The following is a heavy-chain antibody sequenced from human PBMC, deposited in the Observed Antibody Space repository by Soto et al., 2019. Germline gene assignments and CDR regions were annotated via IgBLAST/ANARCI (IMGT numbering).Heavy chain of an antibody. J-gene: IGHJ5*02. D-gene: IGHD3-9*01. Sequence: HPGGSLRLSCAASGFTFSSYAMSWVRQAPGKGLEWVSAISGSGGSTYYADSVKGRFTISRDNSKNTLYLQMNSLRAEDTAVYYCAKDGFLRLRYFDWLLHNWFDPWGQGTLVTVSS. V-gene: IGHV3-23*01. CDR1: GFTFSSYA. CDR2: ISGSGGST. CDR3: AKDGFLRLRYFDWLLHNWFDP.